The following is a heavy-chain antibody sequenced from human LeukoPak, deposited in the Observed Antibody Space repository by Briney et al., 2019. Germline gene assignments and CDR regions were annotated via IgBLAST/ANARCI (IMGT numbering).Heavy chain of an antibody. J-gene: IGHJ4*02. CDR1: GGTFSSYA. V-gene: IGHV1-69*05. D-gene: IGHD4-17*01. CDR3: ARFDGYGDSFDY. Sequence: GASVKVSCKASGGTFSSYAISWVRQAPGQGLEWMGRIIPIFGTANYAQKFQGRVTITTDESTSTAYMELSSLRSEDTAVYYCARFDGYGDSFDYWGQGTLVTVSS. CDR2: IIPIFGTA.